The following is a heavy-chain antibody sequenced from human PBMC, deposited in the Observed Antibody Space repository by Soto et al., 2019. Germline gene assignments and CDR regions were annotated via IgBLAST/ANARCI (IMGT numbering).Heavy chain of an antibody. J-gene: IGHJ4*02. D-gene: IGHD6-19*01. Sequence: PSETLSLTWAVSDYYINGDSNFWGWKRQPPGKGLEWIGEINHSGSTDYNPSLKSRVTISVDTSKNQFTLQLSSVTAADTAVYYCARNSSGWSTYKGINDYCFGYWGQGALGTLSS. CDR1: DYYINGDSNF. V-gene: IGHV4-34*01. CDR2: INHSGST. CDR3: ARNSSGWSTYKGINDYCFGY.